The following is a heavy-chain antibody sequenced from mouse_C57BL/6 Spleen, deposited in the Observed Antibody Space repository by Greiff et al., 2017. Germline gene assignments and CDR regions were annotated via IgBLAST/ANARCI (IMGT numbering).Heavy chain of an antibody. J-gene: IGHJ4*01. CDR3: AREVDYDNAMDY. D-gene: IGHD2-4*01. V-gene: IGHV1-64*01. CDR1: GYTFTSYW. Sequence: QVQLQQPGAELVKPGASVKLSCKASGYTFTSYWMHWVKQRPGQGLEWIGMIHPNSGSTNYNEKFKSKATLTVDKSSSPAYMQLSSLTSEDSAVYYCAREVDYDNAMDYWGQGTSVTVSS. CDR2: IHPNSGST.